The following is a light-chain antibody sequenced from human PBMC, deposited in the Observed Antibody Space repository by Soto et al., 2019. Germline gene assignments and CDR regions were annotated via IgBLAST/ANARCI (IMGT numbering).Light chain of an antibody. CDR1: QNVSSY. Sequence: EIVLTQSPATLSLSPGERATLSCRASQNVSSYLAWYQQKLGQAPRLLIYDASNRATGIPARFSGSGSGTDFTLTISSLEPEDFAVYYCQQRRNWPPTFGQGTRLEIK. J-gene: IGKJ5*01. V-gene: IGKV3-11*01. CDR2: DAS. CDR3: QQRRNWPPT.